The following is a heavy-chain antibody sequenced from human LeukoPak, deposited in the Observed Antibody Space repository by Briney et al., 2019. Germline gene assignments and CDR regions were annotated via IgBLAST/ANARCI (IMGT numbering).Heavy chain of an antibody. CDR3: ARDRIASIAARPPRRRWFDP. V-gene: IGHV4-39*07. CDR2: IYYSGST. Sequence: SETLSLTCSVSGGSISSSSYYWGWIRQPTGKGLEWIGSIYYSGSTYYNPSLKSRVTISVDTSKNQFSLKLSSVTAADTAVYYCARDRIASIAARPPRRRWFDPWGQGTLVTVSS. CDR1: GGSISSSSYY. D-gene: IGHD6-6*01. J-gene: IGHJ5*02.